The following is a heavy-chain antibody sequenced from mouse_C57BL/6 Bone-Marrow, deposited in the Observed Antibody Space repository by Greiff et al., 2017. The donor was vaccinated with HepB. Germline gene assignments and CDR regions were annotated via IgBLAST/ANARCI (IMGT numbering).Heavy chain of an antibody. CDR2: IDPSSSYT. CDR3: ARRSGNWYFDG. V-gene: IGHV1-69*01. CDR1: GYTFTSYC. D-gene: IGHD1-3*01. J-gene: IGHJ1*03. Sequence: QVQLQQPGAELAMPGASVKLSCKASGYTFTSYCMRWVKPSPGHGLEWIGEIDPSSSYTYYNDKFKGKSTLTADKSSSTAYMELSSLTSEDSAVYFCARRSGNWYFDGWGTGTTVTVSS.